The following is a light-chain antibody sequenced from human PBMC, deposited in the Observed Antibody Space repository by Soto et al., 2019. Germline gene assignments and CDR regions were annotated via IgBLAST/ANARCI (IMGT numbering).Light chain of an antibody. CDR3: HQYNDGPGGT. Sequence: EIVLTQSPATLSLSPGERATLSCRASQSVSSYLAWYQQKPGQAPRLLMYDVSNRATGIPASFSGSGSGTDFTLTITSIEPEDFAVYYCHQYNDGPGGTFGQGTKVGIK. J-gene: IGKJ1*01. CDR2: DVS. V-gene: IGKV3-11*01. CDR1: QSVSSY.